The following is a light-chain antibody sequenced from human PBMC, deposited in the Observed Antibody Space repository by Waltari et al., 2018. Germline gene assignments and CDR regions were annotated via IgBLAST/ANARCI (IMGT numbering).Light chain of an antibody. J-gene: IGKJ1*01. CDR2: AAS. Sequence: DIQMTQSPSSLSASVGERVAITCRVSQTISSFLNWYQHKAVQAPKLLIYAASSLQSGVPSRFSGSRSGTDFTLTISSLQPEDFATYYCQQSYITPQTFGQGTKVEIK. CDR1: QTISSF. V-gene: IGKV1-39*01. CDR3: QQSYITPQT.